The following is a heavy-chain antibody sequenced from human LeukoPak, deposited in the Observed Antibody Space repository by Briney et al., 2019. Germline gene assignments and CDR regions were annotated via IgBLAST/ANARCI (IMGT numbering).Heavy chain of an antibody. J-gene: IGHJ6*02. CDR1: GYTFTSYG. V-gene: IGHV1-18*01. CDR3: ARSYYYDSSGYYALYYGMDV. D-gene: IGHD3-22*01. CDR2: ISAYNGNT. Sequence: VSVKVSCKASGYTFTSYGISWVRQAPGQGLEWMGWISAYNGNTNYAQKLQGRVTMTTDTSTSTAYMELRSLRSDDTAVYYCARSYYYDSSGYYALYYGMDVWGQGTTVTVSS.